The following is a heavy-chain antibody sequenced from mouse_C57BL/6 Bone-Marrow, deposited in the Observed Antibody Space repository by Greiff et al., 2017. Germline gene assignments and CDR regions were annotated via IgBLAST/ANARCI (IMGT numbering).Heavy chain of an antibody. J-gene: IGHJ2*01. Sequence: VQLQQPGAELVRPGSSVKLSCKASGYTFTSYWMHWVKQRPIQGLEWIGNIDPSDSETHYNQKFKDKATLTVDKSSSTAYMQLSSLTSEDSAVYYCAGSNYENYFDYWGQGTTLTVSS. CDR3: AGSNYENYFDY. CDR1: GYTFTSYW. V-gene: IGHV1-52*01. CDR2: IDPSDSET. D-gene: IGHD2-5*01.